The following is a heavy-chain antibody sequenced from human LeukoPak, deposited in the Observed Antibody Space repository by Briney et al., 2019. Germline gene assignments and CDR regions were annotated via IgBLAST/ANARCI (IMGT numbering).Heavy chain of an antibody. Sequence: ASVKVSCKVSGYTLTELSMHWVRQAPGKGLEWMGGFDPEDGETIYAQRFQGRVTMTEDTSTDTAYMELSSLRSEDTAVYYCATAHPPTSRYYYMDVWGKGTTVTVSS. CDR2: FDPEDGET. CDR1: GYTLTELS. D-gene: IGHD3-16*01. V-gene: IGHV1-24*01. CDR3: ATAHPPTSRYYYMDV. J-gene: IGHJ6*03.